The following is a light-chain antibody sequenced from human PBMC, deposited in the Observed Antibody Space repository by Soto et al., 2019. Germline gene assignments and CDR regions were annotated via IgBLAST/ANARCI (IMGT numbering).Light chain of an antibody. CDR3: QQYGSSPPYT. V-gene: IGKV3-20*01. CDR1: QSVSGNY. J-gene: IGKJ2*01. Sequence: EIVLTQSPGILSLSPGERATLSCRASQSVSGNYLAWYQQKPGQSPRLLIYGSAYRATRIPARFSGSGSETHFTLHISRLEPEDFAVYYCQQYGSSPPYTLGQGPLVASK. CDR2: GSA.